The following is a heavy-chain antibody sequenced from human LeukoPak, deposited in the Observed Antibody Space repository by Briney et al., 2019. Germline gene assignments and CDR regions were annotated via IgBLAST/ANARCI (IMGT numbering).Heavy chain of an antibody. CDR2: ISGSGGST. V-gene: IGHV3-23*01. CDR1: GFTFSSYA. CDR3: AKALPVVAAKGNAFDI. J-gene: IGHJ3*02. D-gene: IGHD2-15*01. Sequence: GGSLRLSCAASGFTFSSYAMSWVRQAPVKGLEWVSAISGSGGSTYYADSVKGRFTISRDNSKNTLYLQMNSLRAEDTAVYYCAKALPVVAAKGNAFDIWGQGTMVTVSS.